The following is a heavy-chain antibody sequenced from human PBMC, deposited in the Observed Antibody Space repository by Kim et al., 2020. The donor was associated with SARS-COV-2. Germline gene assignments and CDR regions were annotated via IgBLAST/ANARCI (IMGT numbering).Heavy chain of an antibody. CDR3: ARDPGYCSSTSCYRYGMDV. Sequence: SETLSLTCTVSGGSISSYYWSWIRQPAGKGLEWIGRIYTSGSTNYNPSLKSRVTMSVDTSKNQFSLKLSSVTAADTAVYYCARDPGYCSSTSCYRYGMDVWGQGTTVTVSS. V-gene: IGHV4-4*07. J-gene: IGHJ6*02. CDR1: GGSISSYY. D-gene: IGHD2-2*01. CDR2: IYTSGST.